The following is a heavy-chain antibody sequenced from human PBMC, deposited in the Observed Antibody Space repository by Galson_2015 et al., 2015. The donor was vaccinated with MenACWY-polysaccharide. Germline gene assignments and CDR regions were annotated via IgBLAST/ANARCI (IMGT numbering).Heavy chain of an antibody. V-gene: IGHV3-33*01. D-gene: IGHD2-2*01. CDR2: IQYDGSNK. Sequence: SLRLSCAASGSRFSNSGMHWVRQAPGKGLEWVAVIQYDGSNKVYADSVKGRFTTSRDNSKNTVFLETNTLGVEDTAVYYCAREGSRIVFHAFDIWGQGTMVTVSS. CDR3: AREGSRIVFHAFDI. CDR1: GSRFSNSG. J-gene: IGHJ3*02.